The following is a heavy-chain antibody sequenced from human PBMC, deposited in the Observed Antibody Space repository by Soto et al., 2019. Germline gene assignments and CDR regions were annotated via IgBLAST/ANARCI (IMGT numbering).Heavy chain of an antibody. V-gene: IGHV4-59*01. CDR1: GGSISSYY. J-gene: IGHJ5*02. CDR2: IYYSGST. CDR3: ARGRRDSSGYYLNNWFDP. D-gene: IGHD3-22*01. Sequence: PSETLSLTCTVSGGSISSYYWSWIRQPPGKGLEWIGYIYYSGSTNYNPSLKSRVTISVDTSKNQFSLKLSSVTAADTAVYYCARGRRDSSGYYLNNWFDPWGQGTLVTVSS.